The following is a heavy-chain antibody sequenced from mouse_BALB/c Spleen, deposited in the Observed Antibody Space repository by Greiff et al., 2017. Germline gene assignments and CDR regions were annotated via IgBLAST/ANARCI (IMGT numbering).Heavy chain of an antibody. CDR3: ARWNYFDY. J-gene: IGHJ2*01. CDR2: ISYSGST. V-gene: IGHV3-2*02. CDR1: GYPITSDYA. Sequence: VQLKESGPGLLKPSQSLSLTCPVTGYPITSDYAWNWIRQFPGNKLEWMGYISYSGSTSYNPSLKSRISITRDTSKNQFFLQLNSVTTEDTATYYCARWNYFDYWGQGTTRTVSS.